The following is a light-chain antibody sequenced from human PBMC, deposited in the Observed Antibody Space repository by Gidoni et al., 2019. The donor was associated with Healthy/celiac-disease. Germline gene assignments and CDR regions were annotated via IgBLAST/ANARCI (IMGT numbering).Light chain of an antibody. Sequence: ELVLTPFSGTLSLSPGERANLSCRASHSVSRSYLAWYQQTPGQAPRLLIYGASSRDTGIPDSFSGSGSGTDFTLTISRLEPEDFAVYYCQQYGSSPLTFGQGTKVEIK. CDR3: QQYGSSPLT. CDR2: GAS. CDR1: HSVSRSY. J-gene: IGKJ1*01. V-gene: IGKV3-20*01.